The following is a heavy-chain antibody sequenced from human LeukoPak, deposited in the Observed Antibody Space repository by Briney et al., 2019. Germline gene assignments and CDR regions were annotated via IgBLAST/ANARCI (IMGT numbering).Heavy chain of an antibody. Sequence: ASVKVSCKASGGTFSSYAISWVRQAPGQGLEWMGGIIPIFGTANYAQKFQGRVTITADESTSTAYMELSSLRSEDTAVYYCARIPPDIVVVPAARNDYWGQGTLVTVSS. CDR3: ARIPPDIVVVPAARNDY. CDR2: IIPIFGTA. CDR1: GGTFSSYA. J-gene: IGHJ4*02. V-gene: IGHV1-69*13. D-gene: IGHD2-2*01.